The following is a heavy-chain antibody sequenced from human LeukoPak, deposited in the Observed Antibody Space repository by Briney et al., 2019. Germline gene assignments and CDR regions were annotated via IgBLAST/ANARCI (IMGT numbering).Heavy chain of an antibody. CDR2: INHSGST. Sequence: SETLSLTCAVYGGSFSGYYWSWIRQPPGKGLEWIGEINHSGSTNYNPSLKSRVTISVDTSKNQFSLKLSSVTAADTAVYYCARGREMATTSHWYFDLWGRGTLVTVSS. D-gene: IGHD5-24*01. CDR3: ARGREMATTSHWYFDL. J-gene: IGHJ2*01. V-gene: IGHV4-34*01. CDR1: GGSFSGYY.